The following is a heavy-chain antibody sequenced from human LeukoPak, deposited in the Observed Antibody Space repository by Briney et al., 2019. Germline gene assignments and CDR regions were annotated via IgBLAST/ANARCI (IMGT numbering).Heavy chain of an antibody. Sequence: PGRSLRLSCAASGFTFDDYAMQWVRQAPGKGLEWVSGISWNSGSIGYADSVKGRFTISRDNAKNSLYLQMNSLRAEDTALYYCAKIKGRNNCYDSSGPFYYFDYWGQGTLVTVSS. D-gene: IGHD3-22*01. J-gene: IGHJ4*02. V-gene: IGHV3-9*01. CDR1: GFTFDDYA. CDR3: AKIKGRNNCYDSSGPFYYFDY. CDR2: ISWNSGSI.